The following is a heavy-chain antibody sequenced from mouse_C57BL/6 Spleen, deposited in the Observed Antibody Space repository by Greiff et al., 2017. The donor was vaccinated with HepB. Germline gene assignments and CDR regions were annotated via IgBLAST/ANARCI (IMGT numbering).Heavy chain of an antibody. J-gene: IGHJ2*01. CDR2: IDPSDSYT. D-gene: IGHD2-3*01. CDR1: GYTFTSYW. Sequence: QVQLQQPGAELVRPGTSVKLSCKASGYTFTSYWMHWVKQRPGQGLEWIGVIDPSDSYTNYNQKFKGKATLTVDTSSSTAYMQLSSLTSEDSAVYYCARLRRGFYDGYYEDFDYWGQGTTLTVSS. CDR3: ARLRRGFYDGYYEDFDY. V-gene: IGHV1-59*01.